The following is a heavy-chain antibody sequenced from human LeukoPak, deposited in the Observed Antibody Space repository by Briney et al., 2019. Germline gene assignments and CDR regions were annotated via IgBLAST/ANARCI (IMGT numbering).Heavy chain of an antibody. CDR2: INPDNGNT. J-gene: IGHJ4*02. CDR1: GFTFSSYG. D-gene: IGHD2-2*02. V-gene: IGHV1-3*03. CDR3: TLYNY. Sequence: PGGSLRLSCAASGFTFSSYGMHWVRQAPGQRLEWMGCINPDNGNTKYSQEFQGRVTITRDTSASTAYMELSSLRSEDMAVYYCTLYNYWGQGTLVTVSS.